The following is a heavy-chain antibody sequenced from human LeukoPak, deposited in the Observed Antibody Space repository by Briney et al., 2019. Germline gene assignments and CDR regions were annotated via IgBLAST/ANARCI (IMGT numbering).Heavy chain of an antibody. Sequence: ASVKVSCKASGYTFTGYYMHWVRQAPRQGLEWMGWINPNSGGTNYAQKFQGRVTMTRDTSISTAYMELSRLRSDDTAVYYCARGGTVTLYYYYGMDVWGQGTTVTVSS. J-gene: IGHJ6*02. CDR2: INPNSGGT. D-gene: IGHD4-17*01. CDR1: GYTFTGYY. CDR3: ARGGTVTLYYYYGMDV. V-gene: IGHV1-2*02.